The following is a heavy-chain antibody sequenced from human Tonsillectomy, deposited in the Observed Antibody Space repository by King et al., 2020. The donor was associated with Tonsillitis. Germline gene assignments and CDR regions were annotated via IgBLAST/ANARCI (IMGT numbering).Heavy chain of an antibody. J-gene: IGHJ4*02. CDR3: ARYVSGSFDY. CDR2: MYYSGTI. V-gene: IGHV4-39*01. D-gene: IGHD1-26*01. Sequence: QLQESGPGVVKPSETLSLTCTVSGGSISSGDHFWAGIRQPPGKGLEWIGYMYYSGTIFYNPSLKSRITISAGTSENRFSLKLSSVTAADTAVYFWARYVSGSFDYWGQGALVTVSS. CDR1: GGSISSGDHF.